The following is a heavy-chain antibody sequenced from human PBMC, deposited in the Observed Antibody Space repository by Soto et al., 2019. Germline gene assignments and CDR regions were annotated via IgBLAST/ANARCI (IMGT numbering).Heavy chain of an antibody. CDR1: GFTFSSYA. CDR2: ISYDGSNN. V-gene: IGHV3-30-3*01. J-gene: IGHJ4*02. D-gene: IGHD2-2*01. Sequence: GGSLILSCAASGFTFSSYAMHWVRQAPAKGLEWGAVISYDGSNNYYAASVKGRFTISRDNSKNTLYLQMNSLRAEDTAVHYCARLVVPAACCATYWGQGTLVTVSS. CDR3: ARLVVPAACCATY.